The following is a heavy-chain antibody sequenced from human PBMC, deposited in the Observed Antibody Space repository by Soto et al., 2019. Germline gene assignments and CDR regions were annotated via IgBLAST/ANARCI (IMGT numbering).Heavy chain of an antibody. J-gene: IGHJ5*02. CDR3: ARNVGSSGSSRWFDT. Sequence: QVQLVESGGGVVQPGRSLTLSCVASGFTLSNYGMHWVRQAPGKGLAWVAVIWYDGTATYSADSVTGRFSISRDNAKNELFLQLSSLRAEDTAVYYCARNVGSSGSSRWFDTWGQGTLVTVSS. D-gene: IGHD3-10*01. CDR2: IWYDGTAT. CDR1: GFTLSNYG. V-gene: IGHV3-33*01.